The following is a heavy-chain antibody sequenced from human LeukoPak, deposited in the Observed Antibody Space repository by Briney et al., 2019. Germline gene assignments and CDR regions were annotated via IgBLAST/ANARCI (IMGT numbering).Heavy chain of an antibody. V-gene: IGHV3-23*01. CDR2: IVGSGGST. CDR1: GFTFSNYA. Sequence: GGSLRLSCAASGFTFSNYAMSWVRQAPGKGLEWVSAIVGSGGSTYYADSVKGRFTISRDNPKNTLYLQMNSLRAEDTALYYCAKWGDYDTLTGYYDSDYWGQGTLVTVSS. D-gene: IGHD3-9*01. J-gene: IGHJ4*02. CDR3: AKWGDYDTLTGYYDSDY.